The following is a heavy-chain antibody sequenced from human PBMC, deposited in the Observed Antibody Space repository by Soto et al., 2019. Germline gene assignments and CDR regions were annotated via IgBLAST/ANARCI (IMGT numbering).Heavy chain of an antibody. J-gene: IGHJ4*02. CDR3: SYYYDSSGYRTDFDY. CDR1: GFTVSSNY. Sequence: PGGSLRLSCAASGFTVSSNYMSWVRQAPGKGLEWVSVIYSGGSTYYADSVKGRFTISRDNSKNTLYLQMNSLRAEDTAVYYCSYYYDSSGYRTDFDYWGQGTLVTVSS. D-gene: IGHD3-22*01. V-gene: IGHV3-66*01. CDR2: IYSGGST.